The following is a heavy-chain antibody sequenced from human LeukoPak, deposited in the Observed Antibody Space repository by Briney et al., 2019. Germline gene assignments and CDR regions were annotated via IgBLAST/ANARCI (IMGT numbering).Heavy chain of an antibody. CDR1: GYTFTSYD. V-gene: IGHV1-8*01. CDR2: MSPNSGNT. Sequence: ASVKVSCKASGYTFTSYDINWVRQATGQGLEWMGWMSPNSGNTGYAQKFQGRVTMTRNTSISTACMELSSLRSEDTAVYYCARRSGWYYFDYWGQGTLVTVSS. CDR3: ARRSGWYYFDY. D-gene: IGHD6-19*01. J-gene: IGHJ4*02.